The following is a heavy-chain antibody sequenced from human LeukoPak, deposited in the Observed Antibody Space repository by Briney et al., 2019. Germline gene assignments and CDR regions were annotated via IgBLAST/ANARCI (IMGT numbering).Heavy chain of an antibody. CDR3: ARDLYRIVVVPHYFDY. CDR1: GFTFSDYY. V-gene: IGHV3-11*04. CDR2: ISSSGSTI. J-gene: IGHJ4*02. Sequence: GGSLRLSCAASGFTFSDYYMSWIRQAPGKGLEWVSYISSSGSTIYYADSVKGRFTISRDNAKNSLYLQMNSLRAEDTAVYYCARDLYRIVVVPHYFDYWGQGTLVTVSS. D-gene: IGHD3-22*01.